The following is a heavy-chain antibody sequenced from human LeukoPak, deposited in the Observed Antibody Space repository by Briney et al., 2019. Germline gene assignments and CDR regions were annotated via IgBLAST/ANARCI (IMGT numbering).Heavy chain of an antibody. CDR2: FGGSDERT. D-gene: IGHD4-23*01. CDR3: ASGTTTVVTPGFDY. J-gene: IGHJ4*02. Sequence: GGSLRLSCVGSGFTIGSQAMSWVRQAPGKGLEWASGFGGSDERTYYADSVKGRFTISRDNSKNTLYLQMNSLRAEDTAVYYCASGTTTVVTPGFDYWGQGTLVTVSS. V-gene: IGHV3-23*01. CDR1: GFTIGSQA.